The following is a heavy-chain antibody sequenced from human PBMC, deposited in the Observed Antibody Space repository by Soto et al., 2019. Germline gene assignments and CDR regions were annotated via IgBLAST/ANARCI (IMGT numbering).Heavy chain of an antibody. J-gene: IGHJ6*02. CDR2: IIPIFGTT. CDR1: GGTFSSYA. CDR3: ARDRGSYGYGNYYYGMDV. D-gene: IGHD5-18*01. V-gene: IGHV1-69*13. Sequence: GASVKVSCKASGGTFSSYAISWVRQAPGQGLEWMGGIIPIFGTTNYAQKFQGRVTITADESTSTAYMELSSLRSEDTAVYYCARDRGSYGYGNYYYGMDVWGQGTTVTVSS.